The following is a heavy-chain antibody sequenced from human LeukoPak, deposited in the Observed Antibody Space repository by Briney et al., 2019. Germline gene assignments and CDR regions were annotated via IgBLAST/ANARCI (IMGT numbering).Heavy chain of an antibody. D-gene: IGHD1-14*01. CDR2: ISYDGSNK. CDR3: AKDPEPHYYYGMDV. J-gene: IGHJ6*02. Sequence: PGGSLRLSCAASGFTFSTYAMHWVRQGPGKGLEWGAVISYDGSNKYYADSVKGRFTISRDNSKNTLYLQMNSLRAEDTAVYYCAKDPEPHYYYGMDVWGQGTTVTVSS. CDR1: GFTFSTYA. V-gene: IGHV3-30-3*01.